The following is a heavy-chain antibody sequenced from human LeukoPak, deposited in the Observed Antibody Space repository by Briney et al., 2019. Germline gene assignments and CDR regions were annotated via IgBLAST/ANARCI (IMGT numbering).Heavy chain of an antibody. CDR1: GGSISSSSYY. J-gene: IGHJ4*02. CDR2: IYFSGSP. Sequence: SETLSLTCTVSGGSISSSSYYWGWIRQPPGKGLEGIGSIYFSGSPYHNPSLKSRVTMSVDTSKNQFSLKLNSVTAADTAVYFCTRLLHDSRGYYYFDYWGQGTLATVSS. D-gene: IGHD3-22*01. CDR3: TRLLHDSRGYYYFDY. V-gene: IGHV4-39*01.